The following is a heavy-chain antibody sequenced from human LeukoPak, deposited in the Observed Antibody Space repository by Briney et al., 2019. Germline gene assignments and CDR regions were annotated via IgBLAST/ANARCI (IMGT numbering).Heavy chain of an antibody. D-gene: IGHD2-2*02. V-gene: IGHV3-33*01. CDR3: ARGLGYCSSTSCYRNAFDI. J-gene: IGHJ3*02. Sequence: PGRSLRLSCAASGFTFSSYGMHWVRQAPGKGLEWVAVIWYDGSNKYYADSVKGRFTISRDNSKNTLYLQMNSLRAEDTAVYYCARGLGYCSSTSCYRNAFDIWGQGTMVTVSS. CDR2: IWYDGSNK. CDR1: GFTFSSYG.